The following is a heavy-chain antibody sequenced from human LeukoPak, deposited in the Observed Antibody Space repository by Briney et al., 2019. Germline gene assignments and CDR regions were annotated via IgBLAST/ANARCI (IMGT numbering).Heavy chain of an antibody. J-gene: IGHJ6*03. Sequence: GGSLRLSCTASGFPFGEHVVSWVRQAPGKGLEWVGLIRSRTFRGTTENAASVEGRFTFSRDDSKSIAYLQMNSLKTEDTAVYYCTREDLYYYYMDVWGKGTTVTVSS. CDR2: IRSRTFRGTT. V-gene: IGHV3-49*04. CDR1: GFPFGEHV. CDR3: TREDLYYYYMDV.